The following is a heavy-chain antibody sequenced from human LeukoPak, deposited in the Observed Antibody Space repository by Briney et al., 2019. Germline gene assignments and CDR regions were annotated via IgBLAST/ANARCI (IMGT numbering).Heavy chain of an antibody. J-gene: IGHJ4*02. CDR3: TTPHGGDRGGYDY. V-gene: IGHV3-15*01. D-gene: IGHD3-10*01. CDR2: IKSKTDGGTT. Sequence: GGSLRLSCAASGFTFSNAWMSWVRQAPGKGLEWVGRIKSKTDGGTTDYAAPVKGRFTISRDDSRNTLYLQMNSLKTEGTAVYYCTTPHGGDRGGYDYWGQGTLVTVSS. CDR1: GFTFSNAW.